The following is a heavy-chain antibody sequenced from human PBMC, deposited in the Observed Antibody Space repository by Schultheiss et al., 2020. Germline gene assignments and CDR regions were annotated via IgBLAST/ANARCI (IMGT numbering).Heavy chain of an antibody. CDR2: INPNSGGT. V-gene: IGHV1-2*02. CDR1: GYTFTGYY. CDR3: ARGGYSSSWYFDY. J-gene: IGHJ4*02. Sequence: ASVKVSCKASGYTFTGYYMHWVRQAPGQGLEWMGWINPNSGGTNYAQKFQGRVTMTRDTSISTAYMELSRLRSDDTVVYYCARGGYSSSWYFDYWGQGTLVTVSS. D-gene: IGHD6-13*01.